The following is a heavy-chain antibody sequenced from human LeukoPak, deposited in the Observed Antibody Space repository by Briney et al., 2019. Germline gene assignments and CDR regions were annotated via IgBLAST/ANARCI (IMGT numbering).Heavy chain of an antibody. Sequence: PGGSLRLSCAVSGLTFSSYWMSWVRQAPGKGLEWVANIKQDGSEKYYVDSVKGRFTISRDNAKNSLYLQMNSLRAEDTAVYYCARVPRRYSGGNYSDYWGQGTLVTVSS. V-gene: IGHV3-7*01. CDR3: ARVPRRYSGGNYSDY. CDR1: GLTFSSYW. D-gene: IGHD2-21*01. J-gene: IGHJ4*02. CDR2: IKQDGSEK.